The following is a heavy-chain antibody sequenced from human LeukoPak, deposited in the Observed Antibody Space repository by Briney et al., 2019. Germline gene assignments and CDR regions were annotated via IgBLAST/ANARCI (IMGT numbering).Heavy chain of an antibody. CDR1: GYTLTELS. J-gene: IGHJ4*02. CDR2: FDPEDGET. V-gene: IGHV1-24*01. Sequence: ASVKVSCKVSGYTLTELSMHWVRQAPGKGLEWMGGFDPEDGETICAQKFQGRVTMTEDTSTDTAYMELSSLRSEDTAVYYCATLPRVFSSSWYFDYWGQGTLVTVSS. D-gene: IGHD6-13*01. CDR3: ATLPRVFSSSWYFDY.